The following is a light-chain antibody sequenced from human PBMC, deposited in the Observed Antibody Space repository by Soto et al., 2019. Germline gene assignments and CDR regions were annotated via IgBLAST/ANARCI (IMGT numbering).Light chain of an antibody. Sequence: EIVMTQSLASLSVSPGDGATLSCRASQTIASNLDWYQQKPGQGPRLLIHGASTRAAGVPARFSGSGSGTDFALTISGLQSEDFAVYYCQQYHNWPPQYTFGQGTKLQIK. CDR3: QQYHNWPPQYT. V-gene: IGKV3-15*01. J-gene: IGKJ2*01. CDR1: QTIASN. CDR2: GAS.